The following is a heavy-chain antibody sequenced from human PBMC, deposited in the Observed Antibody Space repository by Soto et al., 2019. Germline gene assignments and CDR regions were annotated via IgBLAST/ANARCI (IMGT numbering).Heavy chain of an antibody. CDR2: TYYSGST. Sequence: QVQLQESGPGLVKPSETLSLTCTVSGGSISSYYWSWIRQPPGKGLEWIGYTYYSGSTNYNPSPKSRVTISVATSKDQFSLKPSSVTAADTAVYYCARAWGRVFDYWGQGTLFTVSS. J-gene: IGHJ4*02. CDR1: GGSISSYY. V-gene: IGHV4-59*01. D-gene: IGHD2-15*01. CDR3: ARAWGRVFDY.